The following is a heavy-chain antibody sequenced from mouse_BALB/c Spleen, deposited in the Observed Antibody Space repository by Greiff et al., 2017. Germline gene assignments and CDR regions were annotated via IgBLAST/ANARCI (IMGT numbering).Heavy chain of an antibody. V-gene: IGHV5-17*02. CDR2: ISSGSSTI. Sequence: EVLLVESGGGLVQPGGSRKLSCAASGFTFSSFGMHWVRQAPEKGLEWVAYISSGSSTIYYADTVKGRFTISRDNPTNTLFLQMTSLRSEDTAMYYCARWLPDYYAMDYWGQGTSVTVSS. CDR3: ARWLPDYYAMDY. J-gene: IGHJ4*01. CDR1: GFTFSSFG.